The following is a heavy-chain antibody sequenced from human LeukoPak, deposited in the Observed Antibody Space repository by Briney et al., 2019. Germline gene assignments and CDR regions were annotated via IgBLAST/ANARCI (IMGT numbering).Heavy chain of an antibody. V-gene: IGHV1-18*01. D-gene: IGHD3-3*02. CDR1: GYTFTDFG. J-gene: IGHJ4*02. CDR2: VSAYNGDR. CDR3: TRDLGDTPRGIFFDY. Sequence: ASVEVSCKASGYTFTDFGISWVRQAPGQGLEWVGWVSAYNGDRKYVEKFQDRVTMTTDISTSTAYMELRSLRSDDTAVFYCTRDLGDTPRGIFFDYWGQGSLVTVSS.